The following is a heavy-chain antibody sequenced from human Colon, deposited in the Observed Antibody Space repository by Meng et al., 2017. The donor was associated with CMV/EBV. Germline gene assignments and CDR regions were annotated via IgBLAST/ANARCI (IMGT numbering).Heavy chain of an antibody. J-gene: IGHJ4*02. CDR1: GGSVNSRSYY. V-gene: IGHV4-61*01. CDR3: AREASGWSTGVDN. CDR2: VSYSGNT. Sequence: SETLSLTCSVSGGSVNSRSYYWTWIRQPPGKGLEWIGYVSYSGNTNYNPSLKSRLTIEVDTSRNQFSLKLTSVSAADTAMYYCAREASGWSTGVDNWGQGTLVTSPQ. D-gene: IGHD6-19*01.